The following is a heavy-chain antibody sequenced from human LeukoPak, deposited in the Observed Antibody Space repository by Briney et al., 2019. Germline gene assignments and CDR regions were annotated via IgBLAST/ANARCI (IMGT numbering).Heavy chain of an antibody. CDR1: GGTFSSYA. V-gene: IGHV1-69*04. Sequence: SSVKVSCKASGGTFSSYAISWVRQAPGQGLEWMGRIIPILGIANYAQKFQGRVTITADKSTSTAYMELSSLRSEDTAVYYCARHVVPYSSGLTGFDYWGQGTLVTVSS. CDR3: ARHVVPYSSGLTGFDY. CDR2: IIPILGIA. J-gene: IGHJ4*02. D-gene: IGHD6-19*01.